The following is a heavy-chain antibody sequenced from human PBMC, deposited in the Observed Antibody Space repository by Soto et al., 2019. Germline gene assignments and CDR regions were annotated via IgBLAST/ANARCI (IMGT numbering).Heavy chain of an antibody. Sequence: PSETLSLTCTVSGGSISSYYWSWIRQPPGKGLEWIGYIYYSGSTNYNPSLKSRVTMSVDTSKNQFSLKLSSVTAADTAVYYCARGPYSAPGDYGRRGPYYGMDVWGQGTTVTVSS. CDR3: ARGPYSAPGDYGRRGPYYGMDV. CDR2: IYYSGST. CDR1: GGSISSYY. V-gene: IGHV4-59*01. D-gene: IGHD4-17*01. J-gene: IGHJ6*02.